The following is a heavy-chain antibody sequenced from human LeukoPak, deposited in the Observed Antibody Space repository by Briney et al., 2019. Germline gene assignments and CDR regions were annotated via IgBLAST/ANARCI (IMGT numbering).Heavy chain of an antibody. J-gene: IGHJ4*02. CDR1: GGSISSYY. CDR3: ARGYCSSTSCYPSDY. Sequence: SETLSLTCTVSGGSISSYYWSWIRQPPGKGLEWIGRIYTSGSTNYNPSLKSRVTMSVDTSKNQFSLKLSSVTAADTAVYYCARGYCSSTSCYPSDYWGQGTLVTVSS. V-gene: IGHV4-4*07. CDR2: IYTSGST. D-gene: IGHD2-2*01.